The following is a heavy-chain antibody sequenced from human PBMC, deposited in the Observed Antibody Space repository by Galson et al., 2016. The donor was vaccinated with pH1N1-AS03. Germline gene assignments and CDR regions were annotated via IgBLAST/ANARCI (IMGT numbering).Heavy chain of an antibody. CDR2: INTDSGGT. Sequence: SVKVSCKASGYAFTDYYMHLLRQAPGQGLEWMAWINTDSGGTDYAQKFQGRVTVTRDASIRTTYMELSSLRSDDTAVYYCVRGSPHSSSTNYAFEFWGRGTMVTVSS. CDR3: VRGSPHSSSTNYAFEF. V-gene: IGHV1-2*02. D-gene: IGHD6-13*01. CDR1: GYAFTDYY. J-gene: IGHJ3*01.